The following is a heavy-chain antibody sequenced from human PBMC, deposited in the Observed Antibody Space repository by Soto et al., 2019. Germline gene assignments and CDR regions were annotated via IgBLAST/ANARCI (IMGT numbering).Heavy chain of an antibody. CDR1: GFPFDDYA. V-gene: IGHV3-9*01. CDR3: VKDESINWYSGHFRH. D-gene: IGHD6-13*01. J-gene: IGHJ1*01. Sequence: GGSLRLSCAASGFPFDDYAMHWVRQVPGKGLEWVSGINWNSGSIGYGDSVKGRFAISRDNAKNSLHLQMNSLSAEDTAFYYCVKDESINWYSGHFRHWGQGTLVTVSS. CDR2: INWNSGSI.